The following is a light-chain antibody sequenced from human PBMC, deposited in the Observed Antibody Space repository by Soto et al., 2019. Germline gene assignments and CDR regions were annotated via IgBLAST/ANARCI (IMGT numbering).Light chain of an antibody. CDR1: SSNIRNNY. Sequence: QSVRTQPPSVSAAPGQKVSISGSENSSNIRNNYVSWYQQLPGTAPKLLIYENNKRPSGIPDRFSGSKSGTSATLGITGLQTGDEADYYCGTWDSSLSVLYVFGTGTKVTVL. J-gene: IGLJ1*01. CDR2: ENN. CDR3: GTWDSSLSVLYV. V-gene: IGLV1-51*02.